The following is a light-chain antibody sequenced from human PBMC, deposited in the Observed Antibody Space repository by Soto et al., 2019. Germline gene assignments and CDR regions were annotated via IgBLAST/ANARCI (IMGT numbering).Light chain of an antibody. CDR3: QQYSNWPPWT. CDR1: QSLGGN. J-gene: IGKJ1*01. CDR2: RAS. V-gene: IGKV3-15*01. Sequence: EILMTQSPATLSVSPGDTSTLSCRASQSLGGNLAWYQQKPGQAPRLLIFRASSRATGVPARFSASGSGTEFTLTISGLQSEDFAVYYCQQYSNWPPWTFGPGTKVDIK.